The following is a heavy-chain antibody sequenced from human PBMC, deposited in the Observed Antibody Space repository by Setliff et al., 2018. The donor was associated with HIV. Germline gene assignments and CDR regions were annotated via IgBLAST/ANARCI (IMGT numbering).Heavy chain of an antibody. V-gene: IGHV4-61*09. Sequence: PSETLSLTCTVSGGSISSGSYYWGWIRQPAGKELEWVGHIYTDGSTNYNPFLKSRVTISVDTSKNQFSLKLNSVTAADTAVYYCARDGPYYYGSGSYYKWFDPWGQGILVTVSS. CDR3: ARDGPYYYGSGSYYKWFDP. CDR2: IYTDGST. D-gene: IGHD3-10*01. CDR1: GGSISSGSYY. J-gene: IGHJ5*02.